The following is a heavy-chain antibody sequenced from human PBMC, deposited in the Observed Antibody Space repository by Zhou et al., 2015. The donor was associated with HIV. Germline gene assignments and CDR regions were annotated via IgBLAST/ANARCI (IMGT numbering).Heavy chain of an antibody. D-gene: IGHD3-22*01. V-gene: IGHV1-2*02. J-gene: IGHJ3*02. CDR1: GYTFTGYY. CDR2: INPNSGGT. CDR3: ARLRIVVAIMRDAFDI. Sequence: QVQLVQSGAEVKKPGASVKVSCKASGYTFTGYYMHWVRQAPGQGLEWMGWINPNSGGTNYAQKFQGRVTMTRDTSISTAYMELSRLRSDDTAVYYRARLRIVVAIMRDAFDIWGQGTMVTVSS.